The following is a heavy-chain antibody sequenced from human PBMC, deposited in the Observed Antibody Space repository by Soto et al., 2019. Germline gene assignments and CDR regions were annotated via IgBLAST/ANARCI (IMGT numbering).Heavy chain of an antibody. CDR3: ARVGQGRYYFDY. CDR2: INSDGSTT. J-gene: IGHJ4*02. CDR1: GFTFSTYW. V-gene: IGHV3-74*01. Sequence: EVHLVESGGGLVQPGGSLRLSCAGSGFTFSTYWMHWVRQVPGKGLVWVSRINSDGSTTSYADSVKGRFTISRDNAKDTMYLHMNSRRAEDTAVYYCARVGQGRYYFDYWGKGTLVTVSS.